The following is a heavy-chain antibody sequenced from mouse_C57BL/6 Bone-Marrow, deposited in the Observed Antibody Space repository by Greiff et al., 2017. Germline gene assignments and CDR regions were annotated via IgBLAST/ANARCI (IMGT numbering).Heavy chain of an antibody. J-gene: IGHJ4*01. CDR2: IDPETGGT. Sequence: QVQLQQSGAELVRPGASVTLSCKASGYTFTDYEMHWVKQTPVHGLEWIGAIDPETGGTAYNQKFKGKAILTADKSSSTAYMELRSLTSEDSAVYYSTSDGSSSYYAMDYWGQGTSVTVSS. CDR3: TSDGSSSYYAMDY. D-gene: IGHD1-1*01. CDR1: GYTFTDYE. V-gene: IGHV1-15*01.